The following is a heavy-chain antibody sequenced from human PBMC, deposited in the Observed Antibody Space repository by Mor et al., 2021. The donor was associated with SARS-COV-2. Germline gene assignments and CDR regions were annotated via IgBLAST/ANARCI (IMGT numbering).Heavy chain of an antibody. CDR3: ARMAYYDSSGLTDYYYYMDV. D-gene: IGHD3-22*01. CDR2: IWFDGSHK. V-gene: IGHV3-33*01. Sequence: GKGLEWVAVIWFDGSHKNFADSVKGRFTISRDNSKNTLYLQMNSLRAEDTAVYYCARMAYYDSSGLTDYYYYMDVWGK. J-gene: IGHJ6*03.